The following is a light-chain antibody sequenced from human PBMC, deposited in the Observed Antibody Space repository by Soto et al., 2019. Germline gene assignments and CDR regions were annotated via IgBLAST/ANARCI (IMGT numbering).Light chain of an antibody. CDR1: QSVSSN. CDR3: QQYNNWPLT. CDR2: GAS. J-gene: IGKJ5*01. Sequence: EIVLTQSPGTLSLSPGERATLSCRSSQSVSSNYLAWYQQKPGQAPRLLISGASTRATGVPARFSGSGSGTEFTLTITSLQSEDFAVYCCQQYNNWPLTFGPGTRLEI. V-gene: IGKV3D-15*01.